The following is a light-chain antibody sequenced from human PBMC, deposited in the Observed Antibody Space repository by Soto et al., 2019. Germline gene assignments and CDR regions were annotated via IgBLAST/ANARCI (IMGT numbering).Light chain of an antibody. CDR2: SND. CDR1: SSNIGSNA. CDR3: AAWDDSLNGRV. V-gene: IGLV1-44*01. Sequence: QCVLTQPPSASGTPGQRVTISCSGSSSNIGSNAVNWYQHLPGTAPKLLIYSNDQRPSGVPDRFSGSKSGTSASLAISGLQSEDEADYYCAAWDDSLNGRVFGGGTKLTVL. J-gene: IGLJ2*01.